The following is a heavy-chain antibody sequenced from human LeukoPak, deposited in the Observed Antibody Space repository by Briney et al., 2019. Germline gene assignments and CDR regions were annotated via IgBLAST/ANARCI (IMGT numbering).Heavy chain of an antibody. CDR1: GYTFTSYA. Sequence: ASVKVSCKASGYTFTSYAMHWVRQAPGQGLEWMGWISAYNGNTNYAQKLQGRVTMTTDTSTSTAFMELRSLTSDDTAVYYCARVMGGSYLDYWGQGTLVIVSS. D-gene: IGHD3-16*02. CDR3: ARVMGGSYLDY. CDR2: ISAYNGNT. V-gene: IGHV1-18*01. J-gene: IGHJ4*02.